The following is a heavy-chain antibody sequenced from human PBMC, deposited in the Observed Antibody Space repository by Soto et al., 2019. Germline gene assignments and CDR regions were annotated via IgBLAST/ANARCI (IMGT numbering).Heavy chain of an antibody. CDR2: ISSSGSTI. J-gene: IGHJ4*02. Sequence: GGSLRLSCAASGFTFSDYYMSWIRQAPGKGLEWVSYISSSGSTIYYADSVKGRFTISRDNAKNSLYLQMNSLRAEDTAVYYCARDRHYYDSSGYYPYWGQGTLVTVSS. CDR1: GFTFSDYY. D-gene: IGHD3-22*01. CDR3: ARDRHYYDSSGYYPY. V-gene: IGHV3-11*01.